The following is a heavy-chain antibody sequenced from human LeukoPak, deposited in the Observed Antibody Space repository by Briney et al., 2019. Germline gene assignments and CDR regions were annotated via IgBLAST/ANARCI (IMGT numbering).Heavy chain of an antibody. Sequence: GGSLTLSCAASGFTDNSNYMRWLRQAPGKGLVWGSVIYSGGSTYYADSVKGRFTISRDNTKNTLYLQMNSLRAEDTAVYYCARADWFRYYYGMDDWGKGTTVTVSS. J-gene: IGHJ6*04. CDR3: ARADWFRYYYGMDD. D-gene: IGHD3-3*01. V-gene: IGHV3-53*01. CDR2: IYSGGST. CDR1: GFTDNSNY.